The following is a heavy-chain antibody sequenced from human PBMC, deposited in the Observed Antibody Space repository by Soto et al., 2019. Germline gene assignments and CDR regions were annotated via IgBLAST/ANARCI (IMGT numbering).Heavy chain of an antibody. CDR1: GGSISSSSYY. CDR3: ARPGDSSGWRTYYFDY. Sequence: QLQLQESGPGLVKPSETLSLTCTVSGGSISSSSYYWGWIRQPPGKGLEWIGSIYYSGSTYYNPSLKSRVTISVDTSKNQFSLKLSSVTAADTAVYYCARPGDSSGWRTYYFDYWGQGTLVTVSS. CDR2: IYYSGST. J-gene: IGHJ4*02. D-gene: IGHD6-19*01. V-gene: IGHV4-39*01.